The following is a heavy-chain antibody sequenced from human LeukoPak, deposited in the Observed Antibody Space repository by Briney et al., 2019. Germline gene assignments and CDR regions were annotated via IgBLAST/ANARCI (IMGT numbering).Heavy chain of an antibody. CDR3: ARDSIIRFLEWLSPWAFDI. Sequence: GGSLRLSCAASGFTFSSYSMNWVRQAPGKGLEWVSSISSSSSYIYYADSVKGRFTISRDNAKNSLYLQMNSLRAEDTAVYYCARDSIIRFLEWLSPWAFDIWGQGTMVTVSS. J-gene: IGHJ3*02. V-gene: IGHV3-21*01. CDR2: ISSSSSYI. CDR1: GFTFSSYS. D-gene: IGHD3-3*01.